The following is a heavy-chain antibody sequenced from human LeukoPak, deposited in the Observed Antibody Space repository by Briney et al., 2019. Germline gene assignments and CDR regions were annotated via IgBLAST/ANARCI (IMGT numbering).Heavy chain of an antibody. CDR1: GFTFSSYG. CDR3: AKDGGYCSSTSCYLYYYYMDV. V-gene: IGHV3-30*02. CDR2: IRYDGSNK. D-gene: IGHD2-2*01. J-gene: IGHJ6*03. Sequence: GRSLRLSCAASGFTFSSYGMHWVRQAPGKGLEWVAFIRYDGSNKYYADSVKGRFTISRDNSKNTLYLQMNSLRAEDTAVYYCAKDGGYCSSTSCYLYYYYMDVWGKGTTVTVSS.